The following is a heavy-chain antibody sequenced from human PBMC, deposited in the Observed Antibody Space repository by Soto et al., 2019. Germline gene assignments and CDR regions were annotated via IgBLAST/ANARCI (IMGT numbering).Heavy chain of an antibody. V-gene: IGHV3-23*01. CDR1: GFTFGTFA. D-gene: IGHD4-17*01. CDR2: IGGRGTT. J-gene: IGHJ4*02. Sequence: QLLESGGGLVQSGGSLRLSCAASGFTFGTFAMSWVSQAPGKGLEWVSGIGGRGTTFYSDSVKGRFTISRDNSKNTLHVQMNSRRAEDMAVYYCAKFRGMTYGEYHLDYWGQGTLVTVSS. CDR3: AKFRGMTYGEYHLDY.